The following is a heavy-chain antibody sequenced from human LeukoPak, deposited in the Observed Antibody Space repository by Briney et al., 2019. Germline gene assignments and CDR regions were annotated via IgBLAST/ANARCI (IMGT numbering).Heavy chain of an antibody. CDR1: GFTFSSYS. Sequence: PGGSLRLSCAASGFTFSSYSMTWVRQARGKGLEWVSYISGSSSPIYYADSVKGRFSISRDNSKNTLYLQINSLRVEDTAVYLCARGRWSRLIDYWGQGTLITVSA. CDR2: ISGSSSPI. J-gene: IGHJ4*02. V-gene: IGHV3-48*01. D-gene: IGHD2-21*02. CDR3: ARGRWSRLIDY.